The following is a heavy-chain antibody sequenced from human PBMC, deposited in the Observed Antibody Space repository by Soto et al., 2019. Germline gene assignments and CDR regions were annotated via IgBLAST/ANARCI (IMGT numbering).Heavy chain of an antibody. V-gene: IGHV4-39*01. D-gene: IGHD3-22*01. CDR3: ARTPDSSGYYFDY. Sequence: QLQLQESGPGLVKPSETLSLTCTVSGGSITNSGYYWGWVRQPPGKGVEWIGSIFYSGSTHYKPSLQSRVTISGDTSKNQFSLKLSSVTAADTAVYYCARTPDSSGYYFDYWGQGTLVTVSS. CDR2: IFYSGST. CDR1: GGSITNSGYY. J-gene: IGHJ4*02.